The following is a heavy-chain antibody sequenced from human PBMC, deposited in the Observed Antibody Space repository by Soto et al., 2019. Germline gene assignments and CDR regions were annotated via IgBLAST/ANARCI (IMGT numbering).Heavy chain of an antibody. CDR2: ISGSGSNT. D-gene: IGHD6-19*01. CDR3: ATDRRAVAVAGTFDY. V-gene: IGHV3-23*01. Sequence: PGGSLRLSCAASGFIFNNYGVSWVRQAPGKGLEWVSAISGSGSNTYYADSVKGRFTISRDNSKNTLYLQMSSLRSEDTAVYYCATDRRAVAVAGTFDYWGQGTLVTVSS. CDR1: GFIFNNYG. J-gene: IGHJ4*02.